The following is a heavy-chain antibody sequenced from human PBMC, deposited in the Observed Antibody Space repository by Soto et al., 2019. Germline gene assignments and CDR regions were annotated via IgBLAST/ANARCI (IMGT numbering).Heavy chain of an antibody. CDR2: IYYSGST. Sequence: QVQLQESGPGLVKPSQTLSLTCTVSGGSISSGDYYWSWIRQPPGKGLEWIGYIYYSGSTYYNPSPWIRVIVSVDASQNQCSLKLSSVTAADTAVYYCASLDYCDFPYNYCGMDVWGQGTPVTVSS. CDR1: GGSISSGDYY. CDR3: ASLDYCDFPYNYCGMDV. D-gene: IGHD4-17*01. J-gene: IGHJ6*02. V-gene: IGHV4-30-4*01.